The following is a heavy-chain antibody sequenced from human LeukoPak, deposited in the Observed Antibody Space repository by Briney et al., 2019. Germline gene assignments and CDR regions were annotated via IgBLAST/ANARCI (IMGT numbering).Heavy chain of an antibody. CDR3: AREPPYYGSGSYSPGDNWFDP. Sequence: GASVKVSCKASGGTFSSYAISWVRQAPGQGLEWMGGIIPIFGTANYAQKFQGRVTITTDESTSTAYMELSSLRSEDTAVYYCAREPPYYGSGSYSPGDNWFDPWGQGTLVTVSS. J-gene: IGHJ5*02. CDR1: GGTFSSYA. D-gene: IGHD3-10*01. V-gene: IGHV1-69*05. CDR2: IIPIFGTA.